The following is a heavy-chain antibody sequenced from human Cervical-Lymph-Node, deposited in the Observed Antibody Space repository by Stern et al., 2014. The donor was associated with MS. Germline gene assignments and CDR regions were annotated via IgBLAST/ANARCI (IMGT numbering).Heavy chain of an antibody. CDR3: ARDTSSPERSDW. CDR2: ITNVAST. J-gene: IGHJ4*02. V-gene: IGHV3-53*01. Sequence: EDQLVESGGGVIQPGGSLRLSCTASGFTVSRDYMTWVRQAPGKGLEWVSLITNVASTFYTYSVKGRFTISRDDSKNTVYLHMTSLRAEDTAMYYCARDTSSPERSDWWGQGTLVTVSS. D-gene: IGHD1-1*01. CDR1: GFTVSRDY.